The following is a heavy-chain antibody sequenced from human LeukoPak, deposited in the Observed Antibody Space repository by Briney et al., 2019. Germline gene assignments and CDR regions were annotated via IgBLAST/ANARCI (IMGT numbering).Heavy chain of an antibody. D-gene: IGHD4-17*01. J-gene: IGHJ4*02. CDR3: AKGTVSDY. CDR1: GFTFSSYG. CDR2: ISYDGSNK. V-gene: IGHV3-30*18. Sequence: PGGSLRLSCAASGFTFSSYGTHWVRQAPGKGLEWVAVISYDGSNKYYADSVKGRFTISRDNSKNTLYLQMNSLRAEDTAVYYCAKGTVSDYWGQGTLVTVSS.